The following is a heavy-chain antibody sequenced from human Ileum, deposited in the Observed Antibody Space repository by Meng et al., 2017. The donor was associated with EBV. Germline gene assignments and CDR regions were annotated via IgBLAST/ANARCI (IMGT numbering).Heavy chain of an antibody. J-gene: IGHJ4*02. D-gene: IGHD2-8*02. CDR3: ARRPTGIDY. CDR1: GGSFSGYY. CDR2: INHSGST. V-gene: IGHV4-34*01. Sequence: QVQLQLWGAGLLKPSATLSLTCAVYGGSFSGYYWSWIRQPPGKGLEWIGEINHSGSTNYNPSLKSRVTISIDTSKNQLSLLLSSVTAADTAVYYCARRPTGIDYWGQGTLVTVSS.